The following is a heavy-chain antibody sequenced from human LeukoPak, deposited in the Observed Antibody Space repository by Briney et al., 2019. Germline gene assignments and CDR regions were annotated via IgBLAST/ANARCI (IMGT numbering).Heavy chain of an antibody. CDR1: GYTFTGYY. D-gene: IGHD6-13*01. Sequence: GASVKVSCKASGYTFTGYYMHWVRQAPGQGLEWMGWINPNSGGTNYAQKFQGRVTMTRDTSISTAYMELSRLRSDDTAVYYCARDLWGGSSWYSGSSYWGQGTLVTVSS. CDR3: ARDLWGGSSWYSGSSY. CDR2: INPNSGGT. V-gene: IGHV1-2*02. J-gene: IGHJ4*02.